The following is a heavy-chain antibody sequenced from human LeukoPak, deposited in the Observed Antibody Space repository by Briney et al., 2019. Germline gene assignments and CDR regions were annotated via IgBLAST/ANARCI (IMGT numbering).Heavy chain of an antibody. CDR3: ARREEDGYNIQDY. CDR1: GGSISSSSYY. CDR2: IYYSGST. J-gene: IGHJ4*02. Sequence: PSETLSLTCTVSGGSISSSSYYWGWIRQPPGKGLEWIGTIYYSGSTYYSPSLKSRVTISVDTSKNQFSLKLSSVTAADTAVYYCARREEDGYNIQDYWGQGTLVTVSS. D-gene: IGHD5-24*01. V-gene: IGHV4-39*01.